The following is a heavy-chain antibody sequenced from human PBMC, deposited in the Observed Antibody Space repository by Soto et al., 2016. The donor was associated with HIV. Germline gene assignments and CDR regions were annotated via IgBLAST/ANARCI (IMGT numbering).Heavy chain of an antibody. D-gene: IGHD3-10*01. V-gene: IGHV4-39*01. CDR2: IYYTGST. J-gene: IGHJ5*02. CDR3: ARPPPPTLVPTP. CDR1: GGTISSSGYY. Sequence: QVQLQESGPGLVKPSETLSLTCSVSGGTISSSGYYWGWIRQPPGKGLEWIGSIYYTGSTYYKPSLKSRVTISVDTSKNQFSLKLSSVTAADTAVYYCARPPPPTLVPTPWGQGPWSTSPQ.